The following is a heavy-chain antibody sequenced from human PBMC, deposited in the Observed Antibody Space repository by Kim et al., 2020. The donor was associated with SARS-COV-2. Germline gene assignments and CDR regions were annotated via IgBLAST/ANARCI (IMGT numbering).Heavy chain of an antibody. CDR1: GGSISSSSYY. CDR3: ARGSSGWYRMYAFAI. J-gene: IGHJ3*02. Sequence: SETLSLTCTVSGGSISSSSYYWGWIRQPPGKGLEWIGSIYYSGSTYYNPSLKSRVTISVDTSKNQFSLKLSSVTAADTAVYYCARGSSGWYRMYAFAIWG. V-gene: IGHV4-39*01. CDR2: IYYSGST. D-gene: IGHD6-19*01.